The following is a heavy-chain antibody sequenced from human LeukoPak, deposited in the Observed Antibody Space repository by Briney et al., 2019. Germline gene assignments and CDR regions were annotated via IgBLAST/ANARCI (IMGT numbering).Heavy chain of an antibody. CDR1: GFTFSTYE. CDR2: VSSSGSTI. D-gene: IGHD3-3*02. CDR3: AKGQISRSDRFDY. V-gene: IGHV3-48*03. J-gene: IGHJ4*02. Sequence: GRSLRLSCAASGFTFSTYEMNWVRQAPGKGLEWVSYVSSSGSTIYYADSLKGRFTISRDNAKNSLYLQMNSLRAEDTAVYYCAKGQISRSDRFDYWGQGTLVTVSS.